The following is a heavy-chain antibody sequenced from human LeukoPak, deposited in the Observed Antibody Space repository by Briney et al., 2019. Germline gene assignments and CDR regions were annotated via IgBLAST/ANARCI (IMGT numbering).Heavy chain of an antibody. CDR3: AKAMGHYYGSGADY. J-gene: IGHJ4*02. D-gene: IGHD3-10*01. Sequence: PGGSLRLSCAASGFTFSSYGMSWVRQAPGKGLEWVSAISGSGGSTYYADSVKGRFTISRDNSKNTLYLQMNSLRAEDTAVYYCAKAMGHYYGSGADYWGQGTLVTVSS. CDR2: ISGSGGST. V-gene: IGHV3-23*01. CDR1: GFTFSSYG.